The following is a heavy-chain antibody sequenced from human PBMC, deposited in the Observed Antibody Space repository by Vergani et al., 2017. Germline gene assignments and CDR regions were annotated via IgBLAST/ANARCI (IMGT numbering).Heavy chain of an antibody. D-gene: IGHD2-8*01. CDR1: GYTFTSYD. CDR2: MNPNSGNT. CDR3: ARGYCTNGVCYTEAYYFDY. Sequence: QVQLVQSGAEVKKPGASVKVSCKASGYTFTSYDINWVRQATGQGLEWMGWMNPNSGNTNYAQKLQGRVTMTTDTSTITAYMELRSLRSDDTAVYYCARGYCTNGVCYTEAYYFDYWGQGTLVTVSS. V-gene: IGHV1-8*01. J-gene: IGHJ4*02.